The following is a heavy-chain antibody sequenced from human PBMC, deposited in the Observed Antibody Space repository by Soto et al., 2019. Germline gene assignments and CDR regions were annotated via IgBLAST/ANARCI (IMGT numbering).Heavy chain of an antibody. CDR3: AKELVAVAGTPLDY. Sequence: QVQLVESGGGVVQPGRSLRLSCAASGFTFSSYGMHWVRQAPGNGLEWVAVISYDGSNKYYADSVKGRFTISRDNSKNTLYLQMNSLRAEDTAVYYCAKELVAVAGTPLDYWGQGTLVTVSS. D-gene: IGHD6-19*01. CDR1: GFTFSSYG. CDR2: ISYDGSNK. V-gene: IGHV3-30*18. J-gene: IGHJ4*02.